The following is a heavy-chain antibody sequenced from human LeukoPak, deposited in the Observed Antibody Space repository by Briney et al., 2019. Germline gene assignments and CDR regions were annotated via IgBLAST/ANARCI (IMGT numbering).Heavy chain of an antibody. CDR2: INQDGSAR. V-gene: IGHV3-7*05. CDR3: ARVGMRKFDP. J-gene: IGHJ5*02. CDR1: GFTFSSSW. Sequence: GGSLRLSCAASGFTFSSSWMSWVRQAPGKGLEWVANINQDGSARYYVDSVKGRFTISRDNAKNSLYLQMNSLRAEDTAMYYCARVGMRKFDPWGQGTLVTVSS. D-gene: IGHD7-27*01.